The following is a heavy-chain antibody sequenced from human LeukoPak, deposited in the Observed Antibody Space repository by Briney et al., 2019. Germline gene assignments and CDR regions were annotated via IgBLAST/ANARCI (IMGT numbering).Heavy chain of an antibody. Sequence: SETLSLTCTVSGGSISSGGYYWSWIRQHPGKGLEWIGYIYYSGSTYYNPSLKSRVTISVDTSKNQFSLKLSSMTAADTAVYYCARGGSGWFLDYWGQGTLVTVSS. D-gene: IGHD6-19*01. CDR2: IYYSGST. CDR3: ARGGSGWFLDY. CDR1: GGSISSGGYY. J-gene: IGHJ4*02. V-gene: IGHV4-31*03.